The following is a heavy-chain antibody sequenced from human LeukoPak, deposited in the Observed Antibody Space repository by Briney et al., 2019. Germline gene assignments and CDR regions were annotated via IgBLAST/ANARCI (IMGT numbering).Heavy chain of an antibody. CDR3: AKGAGYSAYNYHYYYLDV. CDR2: ISGGGDFI. Sequence: GGSLRLSCAASGFTFSNYAVNWVRQAPGKGLEWVSAISGGGDFIYYAESVKGRFTISRDNSKNTVYLQMISLRAEDTAVYYCAKGAGYSAYNYHYYYLDVWGKGTTVTVSS. J-gene: IGHJ6*03. CDR1: GFTFSNYA. V-gene: IGHV3-23*01. D-gene: IGHD5-12*01.